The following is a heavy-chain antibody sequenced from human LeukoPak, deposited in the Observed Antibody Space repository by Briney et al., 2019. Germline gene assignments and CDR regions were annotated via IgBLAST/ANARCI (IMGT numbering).Heavy chain of an antibody. CDR1: GGSFSGYY. D-gene: IGHD6-13*01. Sequence: SETLSLTCAVYGGSFSGYYWSWIRQPPGKGLESIGEINHSGSTNYNPSLKSRVTISVDTSKNQFSLKLSSVTAADTAVYYCARTPGGIAAAGTRWYFDYWGQGTPVTVSS. CDR3: ARTPGGIAAAGTRWYFDY. V-gene: IGHV4-34*01. J-gene: IGHJ4*02. CDR2: INHSGST.